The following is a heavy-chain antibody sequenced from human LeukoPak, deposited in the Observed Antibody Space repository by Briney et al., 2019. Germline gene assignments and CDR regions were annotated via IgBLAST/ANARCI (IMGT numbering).Heavy chain of an antibody. J-gene: IGHJ4*02. CDR1: GFTFRDFS. V-gene: IGHV3-23*01. CDR3: AKDRLYFGNDFGDY. D-gene: IGHD3-9*01. CDR2: ISNGGDHT. Sequence: GGSLRLSCVASGFTFRDFSMSWVRQAPGKGLEWVSVISNGGDHTYYADSVKGRFAISRDNSKNTLYLQMNSLRTEDTAIYYCAKDRLYFGNDFGDYWGQGTLATASS.